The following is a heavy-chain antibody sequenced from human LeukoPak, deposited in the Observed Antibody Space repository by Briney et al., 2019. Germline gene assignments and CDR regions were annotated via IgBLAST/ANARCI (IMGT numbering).Heavy chain of an antibody. CDR1: GGSISSYY. Sequence: PSETLSLTCTVSGGSISSYYWSWIRQPAGKGLEWIGRIYTSGSTNYNPSLKSRVTMSVDTSKNQFSLKLSSVTAADTAVYYCARDVIEYSSSPYYFDCWGQGTLVTVSS. CDR2: IYTSGST. V-gene: IGHV4-4*07. D-gene: IGHD6-6*01. CDR3: ARDVIEYSSSPYYFDC. J-gene: IGHJ4*02.